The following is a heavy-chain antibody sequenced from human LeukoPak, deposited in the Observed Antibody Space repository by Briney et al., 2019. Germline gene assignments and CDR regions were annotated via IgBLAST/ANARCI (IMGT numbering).Heavy chain of an antibody. V-gene: IGHV4-59*01. CDR1: GGSISSYY. J-gene: IGHJ6*04. Sequence: PSETLSLTCTVSGGSISSYYWSWIRQPPGKGLEWIGYIYYSGSTNYNPSLKSRVTISVDTSKNQFSLKLSSVTAADTAVYYCARMPNYYYGVDVWGKGTTVTVSS. D-gene: IGHD2-2*01. CDR2: IYYSGST. CDR3: ARMPNYYYGVDV.